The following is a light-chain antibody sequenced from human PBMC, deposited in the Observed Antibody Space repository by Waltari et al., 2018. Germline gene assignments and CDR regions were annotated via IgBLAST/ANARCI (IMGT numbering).Light chain of an antibody. CDR3: SSYTSSSTPWV. V-gene: IGLV2-14*01. CDR2: EVR. Sequence: QSALTQPASVSGSPGQSITISCTGTSSDVGGYNYVSWYQQHPGKAPKLMIYEVRNRPAGISNRFSGSKSANTASLTISGLQAEDEADYYCSSYTSSSTPWVFGGGTKLTVL. CDR1: SSDVGGYNY. J-gene: IGLJ3*02.